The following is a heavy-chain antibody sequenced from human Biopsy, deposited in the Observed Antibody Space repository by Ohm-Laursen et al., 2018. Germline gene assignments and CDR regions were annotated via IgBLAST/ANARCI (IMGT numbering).Heavy chain of an antibody. CDR1: GFTFNNYG. CDR2: IFYDGSSE. Sequence: SLRLSCAASGFTFNNYGMQWVRQAPGKGLEWVAFIFYDGSSEYYADSVKGRFTISRDNSRNTVYLQMNSLRAEDTAIYYCARDPIVGSKADGMDVWGQGTTVTVSS. D-gene: IGHD1-26*01. CDR3: ARDPIVGSKADGMDV. J-gene: IGHJ6*02. V-gene: IGHV3-33*08.